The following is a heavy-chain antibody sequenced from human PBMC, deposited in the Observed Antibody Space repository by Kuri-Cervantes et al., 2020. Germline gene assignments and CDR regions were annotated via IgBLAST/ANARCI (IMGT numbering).Heavy chain of an antibody. V-gene: IGHV3-48*01. CDR3: AKALGSGSYVYGMDV. CDR1: GFTFSSYS. CDR2: ISSSSSTI. D-gene: IGHD3-10*01. Sequence: GGSLRLSCAASGFTFSSYSMNWVRQAPGKGLEWVSYISSSSSTIYYADSVKGRFTISRDNARNSLYLQMNSLRAEDTALYYCAKALGSGSYVYGMDVWGQGTTVTVSS. J-gene: IGHJ6*02.